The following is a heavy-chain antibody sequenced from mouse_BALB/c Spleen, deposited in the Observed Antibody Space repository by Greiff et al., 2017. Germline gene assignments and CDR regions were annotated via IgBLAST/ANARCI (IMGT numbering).Heavy chain of an antibody. CDR1: GYSITSDYA. V-gene: IGHV3-2*02. CDR2: ISYSGST. D-gene: IGHD1-1*01. J-gene: IGHJ3*01. Sequence: EVQLVESGPGLVKPSQSLSLTCTVTGYSITSDYAWNWIRQFPGNKLEWMGYISYSGSTSYNPSLKSRISITRDTSKNQFFLQLNSVTTEDTATYYCARDTTVVEGFAYWGQGTLVTVSA. CDR3: ARDTTVVEGFAY.